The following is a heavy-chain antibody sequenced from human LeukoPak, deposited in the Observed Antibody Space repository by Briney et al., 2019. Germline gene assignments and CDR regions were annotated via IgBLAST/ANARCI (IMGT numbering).Heavy chain of an antibody. D-gene: IGHD3-10*01. CDR3: AKDRDRNFDY. Sequence: GGSLRLSCAASGFTFSTYGMHWVRQAPGKGLEWVALISYDGSNKYYADSVKGRFTISRDNSKNTLYLQMNSLRAEDTAVYYCAKDRDRNFDYWGQGTLVTVSS. J-gene: IGHJ4*02. V-gene: IGHV3-30*18. CDR1: GFTFSTYG. CDR2: ISYDGSNK.